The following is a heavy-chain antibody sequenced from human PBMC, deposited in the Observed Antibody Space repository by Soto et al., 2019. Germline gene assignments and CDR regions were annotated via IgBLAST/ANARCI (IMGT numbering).Heavy chain of an antibody. CDR1: GFTFNNYA. V-gene: IGHV3-23*01. CDR2: ISGGGDTT. D-gene: IGHD3-10*01. CDR3: AKGRGGSGSLTPRVDF. J-gene: IGHJ4*02. Sequence: EVQLLECGGGLVQPGGSLRLSCAASGFTFNNYAMTWVRQAPGKGLEWVSAISGGGDTTSYADSVKGRFTVSRDGSKNTLYLQMSSPRAEDTALYYCAKGRGGSGSLTPRVDFWGQSTLVTVSS.